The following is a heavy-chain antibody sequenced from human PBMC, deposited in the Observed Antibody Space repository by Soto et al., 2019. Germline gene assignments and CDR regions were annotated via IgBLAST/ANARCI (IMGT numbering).Heavy chain of an antibody. CDR3: ASSYGSGYRAFDY. D-gene: IGHD3-10*01. V-gene: IGHV1-69*02. CDR1: GDTFTFYS. Sequence: QVQLVQSGAEVKKPGSSVRVSCKASGDTFTFYSINWVRQAPGLGLEWMGRINPILSMSNYAQRFQGRVTMTEDKSTSTACMELSSLRSEDTAMYYCASSYGSGYRAFDYWGQGSLVTVSS. J-gene: IGHJ4*02. CDR2: INPILSMS.